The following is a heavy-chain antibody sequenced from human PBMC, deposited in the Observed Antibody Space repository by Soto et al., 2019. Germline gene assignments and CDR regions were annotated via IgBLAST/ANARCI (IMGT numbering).Heavy chain of an antibody. J-gene: IGHJ3*02. Sequence: QVQLQESGPGLVKPSETLSLTCTVSGGSISSYYWSWIRQPPGKGLEWIGYIYYSGSTNYNPSLKSRVTISVDTSKNQFSLKLSSVTAADTAVYYCASNCSGGSCYHSSPDAFDIWGQGTMVTVSS. CDR3: ASNCSGGSCYHSSPDAFDI. V-gene: IGHV4-59*08. CDR2: IYYSGST. D-gene: IGHD2-15*01. CDR1: GGSISSYY.